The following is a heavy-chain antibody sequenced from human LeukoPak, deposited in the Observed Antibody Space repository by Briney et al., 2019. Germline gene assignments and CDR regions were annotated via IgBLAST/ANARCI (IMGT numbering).Heavy chain of an antibody. D-gene: IGHD1-26*01. CDR1: GYTFTGYY. Sequence: APVKVSCKASGYTFTGYYMHWVRQAPGQGLEWMGRINPNSGGTNYAQKFQGRVTMTRDTSISAAYMELSRLRSDYTAVYYCARNSGTYYTDYWGQGTLVTVPS. CDR3: ARNSGTYYTDY. J-gene: IGHJ4*02. V-gene: IGHV1-2*06. CDR2: INPNSGGT.